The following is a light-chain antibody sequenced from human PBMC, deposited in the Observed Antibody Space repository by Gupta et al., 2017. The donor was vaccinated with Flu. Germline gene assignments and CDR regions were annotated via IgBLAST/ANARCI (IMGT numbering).Light chain of an antibody. CDR1: QSVAN. CDR3: QQYNRGPPGFT. Sequence: ATLSVSPGEGATLSCRASQSVANIAWYQQKPGQAPRLLIYATSTRATDVTARFGGSGAGTEFTLTIDSLKSEDFAVYYCQQYNRGPPGFTFGPGTKVEI. CDR2: ATS. J-gene: IGKJ3*01. V-gene: IGKV3-15*01.